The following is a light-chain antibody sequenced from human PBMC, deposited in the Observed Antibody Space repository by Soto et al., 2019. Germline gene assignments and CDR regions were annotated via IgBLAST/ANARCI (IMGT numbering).Light chain of an antibody. CDR2: GAS. J-gene: IGKJ5*01. V-gene: IGKV1-39*01. CDR3: QQSYTALSIT. Sequence: DIQMTQSPSSLSASVGDRVTITCRASENINTHLNWYQQQPGKAPKLLIYGASSLQNGVPSRFRGGGSGTDFTLIITNLQPEDFATYYCQQSYTALSITFGQGTRLEMK. CDR1: ENINTH.